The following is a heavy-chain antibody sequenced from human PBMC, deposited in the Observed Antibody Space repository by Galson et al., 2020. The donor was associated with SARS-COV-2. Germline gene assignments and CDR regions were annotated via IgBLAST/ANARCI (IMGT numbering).Heavy chain of an antibody. V-gene: IGHV4-34*01. D-gene: IGHD3-22*01. CDR2: ISPSGST. CDR1: GGSFTGYS. CDR3: ARGRPEITMVVVIFTSSSINFDN. J-gene: IGHJ4*02. Sequence: SQTLSLTCAVYGGSFTGYSWTWIRQPPGKGLEWIGDISPSGSTNYTPSLKSRVTMSVDTSVNQFSLRLSSVTAADTAVYYCARGRPEITMVVVIFTSSSINFDNWSQGTLVTVSS.